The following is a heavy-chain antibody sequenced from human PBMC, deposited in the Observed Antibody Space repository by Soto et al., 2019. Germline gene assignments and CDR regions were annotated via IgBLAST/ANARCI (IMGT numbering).Heavy chain of an antibody. Sequence: GGSLSLSCAASGFTFSSYEMNWVRQAPGKGLEWVSYISSSGSTIYYADSVKGRFTISRDNAKNSLYLQMNSLRAEDTAVYYCFLMVTKLLSARYWFDPWGQGTLVTVYS. J-gene: IGHJ5*02. CDR2: ISSSGSTI. V-gene: IGHV3-48*03. D-gene: IGHD2-2*01. CDR1: GFTFSSYE. CDR3: FLMVTKLLSARYWFDP.